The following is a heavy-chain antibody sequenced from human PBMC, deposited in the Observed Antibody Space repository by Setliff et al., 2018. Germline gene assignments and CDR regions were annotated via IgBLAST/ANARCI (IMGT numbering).Heavy chain of an antibody. V-gene: IGHV1-69*05. Sequence: SVKVSCKASGYTFTSSGISWVRQAPGQGLEWMGGTIPMFGSANYAQKFQGRVTIITDEFTGTAYMELSSLRTEDTAVYYCAREGVDIRSSTDYRYYMDVWGKGTTVTVSS. J-gene: IGHJ6*03. CDR1: GYTFTSSG. CDR2: TIPMFGSA. D-gene: IGHD5-12*01. CDR3: AREGVDIRSSTDYRYYMDV.